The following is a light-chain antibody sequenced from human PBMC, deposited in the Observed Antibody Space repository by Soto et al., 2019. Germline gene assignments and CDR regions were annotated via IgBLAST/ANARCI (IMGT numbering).Light chain of an antibody. Sequence: QSSLTQPASVSGSPGQSITISCTGTSSDVGGYNYVSWYQQHPGKAPKLMIYDVSNRPSGVSNRFSGSKSGNTASLTISGLQAEDEADYYCSSYTSSSTPHVVFGGGTKITVL. V-gene: IGLV2-14*01. CDR3: SSYTSSSTPHVV. CDR2: DVS. J-gene: IGLJ2*01. CDR1: SSDVGGYNY.